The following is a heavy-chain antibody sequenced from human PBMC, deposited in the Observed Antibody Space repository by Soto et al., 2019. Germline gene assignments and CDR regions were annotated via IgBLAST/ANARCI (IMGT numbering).Heavy chain of an antibody. CDR2: ISAYNGNT. J-gene: IGHJ5*02. CDR1: GYTFTSYG. Sequence: ASVKVSCKASGYTFTSYGISWVRQAPGQGLEWMGWISAYNGNTNYAQKLQGRVTMTTDTSTSTAYMELRSLRSDDTAVYYCARVFLGDSSGYYSRPKYNWFDPWGQGTLVTVSS. CDR3: ARVFLGDSSGYYSRPKYNWFDP. V-gene: IGHV1-18*01. D-gene: IGHD3-22*01.